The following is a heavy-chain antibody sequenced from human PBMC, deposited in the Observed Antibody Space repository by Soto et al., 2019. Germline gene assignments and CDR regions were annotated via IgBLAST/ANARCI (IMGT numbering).Heavy chain of an antibody. V-gene: IGHV3-48*03. J-gene: IGHJ4*02. D-gene: IGHD3-10*01. CDR1: GFTFSSYE. Sequence: GGSLRLSCAASGFTFSSYEMNWVRQAPGKGLEWVSYISSSGSTIYYADSVKGRFTISRDNAKNSLYLQMNSLRAEDTAVYYCAKRRGFGEADSWGQGTLVTVSS. CDR3: AKRRGFGEADS. CDR2: ISSSGSTI.